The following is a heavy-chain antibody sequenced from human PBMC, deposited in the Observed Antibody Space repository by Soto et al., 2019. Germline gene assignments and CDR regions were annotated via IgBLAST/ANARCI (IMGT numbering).Heavy chain of an antibody. CDR3: AKDSYSSSWALEQFNYYYYYGMDV. Sequence: GGSLRLSCAASGFTFSSYAMSWVRQAPGKGLEWVSAISGSGGSTYYADSVKGRFTISRDNSKNTLYLQMNSLRAEDTAVYYCAKDSYSSSWALEQFNYYYYYGMDVWGQGTTVTVSS. CDR1: GFTFSSYA. V-gene: IGHV3-23*01. CDR2: ISGSGGST. D-gene: IGHD6-13*01. J-gene: IGHJ6*02.